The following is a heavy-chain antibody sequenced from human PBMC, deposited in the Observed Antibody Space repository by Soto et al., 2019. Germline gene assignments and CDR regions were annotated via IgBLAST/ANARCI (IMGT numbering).Heavy chain of an antibody. CDR1: GFSFTSSA. J-gene: IGHJ6*02. V-gene: IGHV1-58*01. D-gene: IGHD5-12*01. CDR3: AADKVATPHYYYYYGMDV. Sequence: SVKVSCKAAGFSFTSSALQWVRQVRGQRLEWIGWIVVGSGNTNYAQKFQERVTITRDMSTSTAYMELSSLRSEDTAVYYCAADKVATPHYYYYYGMDVWGQGTTVTVS. CDR2: IVVGSGNT.